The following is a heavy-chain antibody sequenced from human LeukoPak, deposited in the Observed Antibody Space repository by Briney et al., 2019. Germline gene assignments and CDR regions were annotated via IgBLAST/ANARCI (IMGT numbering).Heavy chain of an antibody. J-gene: IGHJ3*02. V-gene: IGHV4-34*01. CDR1: GGSFSGYY. CDR2: INHSGSS. Sequence: SETLSLTCAVYGGSFSGYYWSWIRQPPGKGLEWIGEINHSGSSNYNPSLKSRVTISVDTSKNQFSLKLSSVTAADTAVYYCASLMATNNYDAFDIWGQGTMVTVSS. D-gene: IGHD5-24*01. CDR3: ASLMATNNYDAFDI.